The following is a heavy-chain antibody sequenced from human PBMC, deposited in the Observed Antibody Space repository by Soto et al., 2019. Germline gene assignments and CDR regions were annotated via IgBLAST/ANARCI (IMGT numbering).Heavy chain of an antibody. Sequence: GGSLRLSCAASGFTFSSYSMNWVRQAPGKGLEWVSSISSSSSYIYYADSVKGRFTISRDNAKNSLYLQMNSLRAEDTAVYYCARDSSWGTAMVFYYYYYMDVWGKGTTVTVSS. J-gene: IGHJ6*03. CDR2: ISSSSSYI. D-gene: IGHD5-18*01. CDR3: ARDSSWGTAMVFYYYYYMDV. CDR1: GFTFSSYS. V-gene: IGHV3-21*01.